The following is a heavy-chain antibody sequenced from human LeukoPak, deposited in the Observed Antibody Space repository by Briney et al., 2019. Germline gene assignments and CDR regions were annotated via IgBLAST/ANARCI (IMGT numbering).Heavy chain of an antibody. Sequence: SGTLSLTCSVSGGSITAIRYYWGWIRQSPERGLEWLGSIHYFGGVYYRPSLLSRATISIDTSKNQVSLKLTSVTATDTGVYYCATHAEGSYFESWGQGTLVTVSS. CDR1: GGSITAIRYY. CDR3: ATHAEGSYFES. CDR2: IHYFGGV. V-gene: IGHV4-39*01. J-gene: IGHJ4*02. D-gene: IGHD3-10*01.